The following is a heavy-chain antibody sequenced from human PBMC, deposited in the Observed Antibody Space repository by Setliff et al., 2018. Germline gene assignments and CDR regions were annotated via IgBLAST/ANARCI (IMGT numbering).Heavy chain of an antibody. Sequence: SETLSLTCAVYGGSFSGYYWSWIRQPPGKGLEWIGEINHTGSTNYSPSLKSRITISVDTSKNQFSLKLTSVTAADTSVYYCARGYCSSPSCFFAGWFDPWGQGTLVTVSS. CDR3: ARGYCSSPSCFFAGWFDP. D-gene: IGHD2-2*01. J-gene: IGHJ5*02. V-gene: IGHV4-34*01. CDR2: INHTGST. CDR1: GGSFSGYY.